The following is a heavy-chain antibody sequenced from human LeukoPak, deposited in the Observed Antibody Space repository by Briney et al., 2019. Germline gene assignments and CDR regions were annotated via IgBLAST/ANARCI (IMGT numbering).Heavy chain of an antibody. J-gene: IGHJ4*02. CDR3: ARVLYSSSWYFDY. CDR1: GGSISSYY. V-gene: IGHV4-59*01. D-gene: IGHD6-13*01. Sequence: KASETLSLTCTVSGGSISSYYWSWIRQPPGKGLEWIGYIYYSGSTNYNPSLKSRVTISVDTSKNQFSLKLSSVTAADTAVYYCARVLYSSSWYFDYWGQGTLVTVSS. CDR2: IYYSGST.